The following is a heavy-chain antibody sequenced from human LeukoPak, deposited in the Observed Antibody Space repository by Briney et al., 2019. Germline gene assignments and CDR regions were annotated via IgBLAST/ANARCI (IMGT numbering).Heavy chain of an antibody. CDR1: GYTFTGYY. D-gene: IGHD2-2*01. CDR3: ARDCSSTSCYDDY. J-gene: IGHJ4*02. V-gene: IGHV1-2*02. CDR2: INPNSGGT. Sequence: ASVKVSCKASGYTFTGYYMHWVRQAPGQGLEWMGWINPNSGGTNYAQKFQGRVTMTRDTSISTAYMELSRLRSDDMAVYYCARDCSSTSCYDDYWGQGTLVTVSS.